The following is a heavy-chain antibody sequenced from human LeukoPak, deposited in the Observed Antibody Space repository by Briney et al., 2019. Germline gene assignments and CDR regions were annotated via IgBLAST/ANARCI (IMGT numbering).Heavy chain of an antibody. CDR3: AKETGYDVHLDY. J-gene: IGHJ4*02. CDR1: GFTFSTYW. D-gene: IGHD5-12*01. Sequence: GGSLRLSCVGSGFTFSTYWMHWVRQAPGRGLVWVSGINTDGSTTSYADSVKGRFTISRDNAKNTLYLQMSSLRAEDTAVYYCAKETGYDVHLDYWGQGAPVTVSS. CDR2: INTDGSTT. V-gene: IGHV3-74*01.